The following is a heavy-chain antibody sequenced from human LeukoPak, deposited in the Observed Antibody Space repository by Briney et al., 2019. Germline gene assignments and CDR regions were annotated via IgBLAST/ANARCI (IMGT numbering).Heavy chain of an antibody. CDR3: AKDHTWEPTPQYFDY. CDR2: ISGSGDST. D-gene: IGHD1-14*01. CDR1: GLTFKNYV. J-gene: IGHJ4*02. Sequence: GGSLRLSCAASGLTFKNYVMSWVRQAPGKGLEWVSAISGSGDSTYYADSVQGRSTISRDNFKNTLYLQMNSLRAEDTAVYYCAKDHTWEPTPQYFDYWGRGTLVTVSS. V-gene: IGHV3-23*01.